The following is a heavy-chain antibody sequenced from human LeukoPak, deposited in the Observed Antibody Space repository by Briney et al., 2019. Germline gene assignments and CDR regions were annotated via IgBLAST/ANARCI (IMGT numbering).Heavy chain of an antibody. CDR3: ARAHMTTVTLGDY. CDR1: GYTFTGYN. V-gene: IGHV1-2*02. Sequence: GASVKVSCKASGYTFTGYNIHWVRQGPGQGLEWMGWINPNSGVTNYAQKFQGRVTLTRDTPISTAYMEVSRLTSDDTAVYYCARAHMTTVTLGDYWGQGTMVTVSS. CDR2: INPNSGVT. J-gene: IGHJ4*02. D-gene: IGHD4-11*01.